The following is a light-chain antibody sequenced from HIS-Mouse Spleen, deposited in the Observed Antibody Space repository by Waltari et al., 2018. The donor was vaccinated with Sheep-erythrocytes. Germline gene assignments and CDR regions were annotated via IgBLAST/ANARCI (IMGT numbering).Light chain of an antibody. CDR1: SSYVGGYNY. CDR2: DVS. V-gene: IGLV2-11*02. Sequence: QSALTQPRSVSGSPGQSVTISCTGTSSYVGGYNYVSWYQQYPGKAPKLMIYDVSKRPSGVPDRFSGSKSGNMASLTISGLQAEDEADYYCCSYAGSYNHVFATGTKVTVL. CDR3: CSYAGSYNHV. J-gene: IGLJ1*01.